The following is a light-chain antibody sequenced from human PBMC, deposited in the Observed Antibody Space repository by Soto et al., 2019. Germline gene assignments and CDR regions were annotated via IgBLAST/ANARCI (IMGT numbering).Light chain of an antibody. V-gene: IGLV2-23*01. CDR1: SSDVGSYNL. CDR3: CSYAGRSTGV. J-gene: IGLJ3*02. Sequence: QPVLTQPASVSGAPGQSITISCTGTSSDVGSYNLVSWYQQHPGKAPKLMIYEGSKRPSGVSNRFSGSKSGNTASLTISGLQAEDEADYYCCSYAGRSTGVFGGGTKLTVL. CDR2: EGS.